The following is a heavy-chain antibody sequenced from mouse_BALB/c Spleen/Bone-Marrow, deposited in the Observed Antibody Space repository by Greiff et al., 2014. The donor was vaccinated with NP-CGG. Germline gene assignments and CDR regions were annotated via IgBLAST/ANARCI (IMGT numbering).Heavy chain of an antibody. Sequence: VQLQQSGAELVRPGSSVKISCKASGYAFSSYWVNWVKQRLGQGLEWIGQIYPGDGDTNYNANFKDKATITIDRSSNTAFMQLSMLTTEDTADDFCTCWYRGHHFAMDYWGPGTSVTVSS. CDR1: GYAFSSYW. CDR2: IYPGDGDT. J-gene: IGHJ4*01. D-gene: IGHD2-14*01. V-gene: IGHV1-80*01. CDR3: TCWYRGHHFAMDY.